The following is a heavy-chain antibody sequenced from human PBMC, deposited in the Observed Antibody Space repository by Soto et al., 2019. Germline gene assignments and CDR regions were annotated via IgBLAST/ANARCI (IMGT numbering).Heavy chain of an antibody. CDR2: IYYSGST. V-gene: IGHV4-39*01. J-gene: IGHJ4*02. CDR3: ARPSSSTPS. Sequence: QLQLQESGPGLVKPSENLSLTCTVAGGSISSSSYYWGWIRKPPGKGLEWIGSIYYSGSTYYNPSLKSRVAISVDMANNQCSLKLSSVTAADTAVYYCARPSSSTPSWGQGTLVTVSS. CDR1: GGSISSSSYY. D-gene: IGHD2-2*01.